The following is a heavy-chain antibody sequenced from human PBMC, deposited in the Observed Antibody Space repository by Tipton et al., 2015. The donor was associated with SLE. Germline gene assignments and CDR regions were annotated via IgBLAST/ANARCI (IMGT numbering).Heavy chain of an antibody. CDR2: IYTSGST. Sequence: TLSPTCTVSGGSFSSHYWSWIRQPPGKGLEWIGYIYTSGSTNYNPSLKSRVTISVDTSKNQFSLKLNSVTAADTAVYYCARSSPLQVYDYWGQGTLVTVSS. J-gene: IGHJ4*02. D-gene: IGHD6-6*01. CDR1: GGSFSSHY. V-gene: IGHV4-4*08. CDR3: ARSSPLQVYDY.